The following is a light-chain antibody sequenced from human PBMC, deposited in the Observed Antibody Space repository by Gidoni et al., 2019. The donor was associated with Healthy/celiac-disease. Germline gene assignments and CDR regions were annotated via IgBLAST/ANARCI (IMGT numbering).Light chain of an antibody. CDR1: SSNFGNNA. J-gene: IGLJ2*01. CDR3: AAWDDSMNGVV. V-gene: IGLV1-36*01. Sequence: HSLLPHPPPFSEALRQGVTISCPGSSSNFGNNAVNWYQQLPGKAPKLLIFYDDLLRSGVSDGCSGSKSGTSASLAISGLQSEDEADYYCAAWDDSMNGVVFGGGTKLTVL. CDR2: YDD.